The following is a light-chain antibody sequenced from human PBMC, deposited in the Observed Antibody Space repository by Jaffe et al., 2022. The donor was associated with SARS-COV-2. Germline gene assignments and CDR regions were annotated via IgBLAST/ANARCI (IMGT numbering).Light chain of an antibody. CDR3: MQALNTPYT. Sequence: DIVMTQSPLSLPVTPGEPASISCRSSQSLLHSDGYNYLHWYLQKPGQSPQLLIYFGSNRASGVPDRFSGSGSGTDFTLKISRVEAEDVGVYYCMQALNTPYTFGQGTKLEIK. CDR2: FGS. J-gene: IGKJ2*01. CDR1: QSLLHSDGYNY. V-gene: IGKV2-28*01.